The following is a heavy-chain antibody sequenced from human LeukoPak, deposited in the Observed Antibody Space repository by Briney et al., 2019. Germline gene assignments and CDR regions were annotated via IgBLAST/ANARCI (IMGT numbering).Heavy chain of an antibody. J-gene: IGHJ4*02. V-gene: IGHV3-7*02. CDR1: GFSFGSYW. D-gene: IGHD4-11*01. CDR3: ARLQTGDRRGCDY. CDR2: IKQDGSEK. Sequence: GGSLRLSRAASGFSFGSYWPSWVRQAPGQGLEWVANIKQDGSEKNYRDSVRGRFTISRGNAKNSLYLQMNSLRAEDTALYYCARLQTGDRRGCDYWGQGTLVTVSS.